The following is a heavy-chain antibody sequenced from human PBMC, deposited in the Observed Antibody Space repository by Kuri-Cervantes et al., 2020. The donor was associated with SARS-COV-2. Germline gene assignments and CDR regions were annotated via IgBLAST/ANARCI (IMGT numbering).Heavy chain of an antibody. J-gene: IGHJ6*02. CDR1: GGTFSSNT. Sequence: ASVKVSCKASGGTFSSNTINWVRQAPGQGLEWMGIINPSGGSTSYAQKFQGRVTMTRDTSTSTVYMELSSLRSEDTAVYYCARDPTNPGSDYYYYGMDVWGQGTTVTVSS. V-gene: IGHV1-46*01. CDR3: ARDPTNPGSDYYYYGMDV. D-gene: IGHD5-12*01. CDR2: INPSGGST.